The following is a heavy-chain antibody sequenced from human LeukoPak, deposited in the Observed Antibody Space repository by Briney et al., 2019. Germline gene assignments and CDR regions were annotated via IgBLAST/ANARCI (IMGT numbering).Heavy chain of an antibody. CDR2: INPNSGGT. V-gene: IGHV1-2*04. CDR3: ARVDQRGPNSSSWSSDY. D-gene: IGHD6-13*01. J-gene: IGHJ4*02. CDR1: GYTFTGYY. Sequence: ASVKVSCKASGYTFTGYYMHWVRQAPGQGLEWMGWINPNSGGTNYAQKFQGWVTMTTDTSTSTAYMELRSLRSDDTAVYYCARVDQRGPNSSSWSSDYWGQGTLVTVSS.